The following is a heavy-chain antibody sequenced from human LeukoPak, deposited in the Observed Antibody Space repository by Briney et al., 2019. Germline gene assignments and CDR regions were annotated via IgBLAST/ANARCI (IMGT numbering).Heavy chain of an antibody. Sequence: ASVKVSCRASGYTFTGYYLHWVRQAPGQGLEWMGWINPKNGDTHYAQSLQGRVAMTRDTSINTVYMELSSLISDDTAVYFCARDWGGGSGSFDPWGQGTLVIVSS. J-gene: IGHJ5*02. CDR3: ARDWGGGSGSFDP. CDR1: GYTFTGYY. D-gene: IGHD2-15*01. V-gene: IGHV1-2*02. CDR2: INPKNGDT.